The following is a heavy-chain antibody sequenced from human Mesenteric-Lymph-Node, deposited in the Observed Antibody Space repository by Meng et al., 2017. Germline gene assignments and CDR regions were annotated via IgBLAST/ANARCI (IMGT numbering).Heavy chain of an antibody. D-gene: IGHD1-26*01. CDR3: AKDLGAGGGGATCHY. J-gene: IGHJ4*02. Sequence: GESLKISCAASGFTFSSYEMNWVRQAPGKGLEWVSYISSSGSTIYYADSVKGRFTISRDNAKNSLYLQMNSLRAEDTALYYCAKDLGAGGGGATCHYWGQGSLVTVSS. CDR1: GFTFSSYE. V-gene: IGHV3-48*03. CDR2: ISSSGSTI.